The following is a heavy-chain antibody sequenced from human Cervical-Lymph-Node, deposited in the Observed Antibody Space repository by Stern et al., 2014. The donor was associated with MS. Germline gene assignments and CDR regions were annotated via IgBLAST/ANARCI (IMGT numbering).Heavy chain of an antibody. D-gene: IGHD1-14*01. CDR2: IYWDDLK. CDR3: ARRTAGPFDY. V-gene: IGHV2-5*02. Sequence: QVTLKESGPALVKPTQTLKLTCTSSGFSLSTSGLGVGWLRQPPGDALEWLAYIYWDDLKRYSPSLKGRLTITKDTSKNQVVLTLTNVDPVDTATYYCARRTAGPFDYWGQGTLVTVSS. J-gene: IGHJ4*02. CDR1: GFSLSTSGLG.